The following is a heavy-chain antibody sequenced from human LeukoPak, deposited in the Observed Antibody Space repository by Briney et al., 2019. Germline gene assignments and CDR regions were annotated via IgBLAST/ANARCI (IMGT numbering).Heavy chain of an antibody. CDR1: GFTFSSYS. D-gene: IGHD3-9*01. CDR3: ARGRRITINWFDP. CDR2: ISSSSSTI. V-gene: IGHV3-48*04. J-gene: IGHJ5*02. Sequence: GGSLRLSCAASGFTFSSYSMNWVRQAPGKGLEWVSYISSSSSTIYYADSVKGRFTISRDNAKNSLYLQMNSLRAEDTAVYYCARGRRITINWFDPWGQGTLVTVSS.